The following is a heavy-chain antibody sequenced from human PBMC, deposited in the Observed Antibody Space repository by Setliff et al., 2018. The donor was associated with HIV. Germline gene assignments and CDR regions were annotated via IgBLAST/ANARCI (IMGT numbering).Heavy chain of an antibody. Sequence: RGESLKISCKGSGYTFSDYWIGWVRQMPGKGLEWMGIISPDDSDTRYSPSFQGQVTISADKSISTAYLQWSSLKASDTAMYYCASGRKKNYDLFSGYYRILGVDFDYWGQGTLVTVSS. CDR2: ISPDDSDT. CDR3: ASGRKKNYDLFSGYYRILGVDFDY. CDR1: GYTFSDYW. J-gene: IGHJ4*02. V-gene: IGHV5-51*01. D-gene: IGHD3-3*01.